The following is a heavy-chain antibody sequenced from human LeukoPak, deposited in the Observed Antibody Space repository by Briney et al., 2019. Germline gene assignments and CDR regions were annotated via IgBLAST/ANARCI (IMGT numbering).Heavy chain of an antibody. CDR3: ARDKTTFGSNNWFDP. J-gene: IGHJ5*02. Sequence: SETLSLTCAVSGDSISSGYYWGWIRQPPGKGLEWIGSIYHAGRIYYNPSLKSRVTISVDTSKNQFSLKLSSVTAADTAVFYCARDKTTFGSNNWFDPRGQGTLVTVSS. D-gene: IGHD2/OR15-2a*01. CDR1: GDSISSGYY. CDR2: IYHAGRI. V-gene: IGHV4-38-2*02.